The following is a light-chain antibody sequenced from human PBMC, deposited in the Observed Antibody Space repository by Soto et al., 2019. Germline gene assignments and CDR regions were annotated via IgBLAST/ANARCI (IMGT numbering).Light chain of an antibody. Sequence: SYELTQPPSVSVAPGQTATITCGGNNIGSISVHWYQQKPGQAPVLVVHDDSDRPSGIPERFSGSNSGNTATLTISGVEAGDEADYYCQVWDSSSDHHVFGTGTKVTVL. CDR1: NIGSIS. V-gene: IGLV3-21*02. J-gene: IGLJ1*01. CDR3: QVWDSSSDHHV. CDR2: DDS.